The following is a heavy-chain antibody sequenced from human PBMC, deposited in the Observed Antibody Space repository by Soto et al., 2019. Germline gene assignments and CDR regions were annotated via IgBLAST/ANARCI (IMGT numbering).Heavy chain of an antibody. CDR2: INPSGGST. CDR3: ARGAGYQLLIDYYGMDV. CDR1: GYTFTSYY. Sequence: GASVKVSCKASGYTFTSYYMHWVRQAPGQGLEWMGIINPSGGSTSYAQKFQGRVTMTRDTSTSTVYMELSSLRSEDTAVYYCARGAGYQLLIDYYGMDVWGQGTTVTVSS. V-gene: IGHV1-46*01. J-gene: IGHJ6*02. D-gene: IGHD2-2*01.